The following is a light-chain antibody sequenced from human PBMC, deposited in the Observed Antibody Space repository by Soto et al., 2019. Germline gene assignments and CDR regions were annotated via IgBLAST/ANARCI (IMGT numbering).Light chain of an antibody. J-gene: IGLJ3*02. CDR2: GNS. V-gene: IGLV1-40*01. Sequence: QSVLTQPPSVSGAPGQRVTISCTGSSSNIGAGYDVHWYQQLPGTAPKLLIYGNSNRPSGVPDRFSGSKSGTSASLAITGLRAYDEADYYCQSYDSSLSGWVFGGGTKVTVL. CDR1: SSNIGAGYD. CDR3: QSYDSSLSGWV.